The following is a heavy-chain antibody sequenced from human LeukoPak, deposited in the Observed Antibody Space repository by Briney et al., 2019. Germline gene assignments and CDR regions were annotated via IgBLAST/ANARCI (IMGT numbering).Heavy chain of an antibody. D-gene: IGHD3-9*01. V-gene: IGHV1-24*01. J-gene: IGHJ4*02. CDR2: FDPEDGET. CDR1: GYTLTELS. Sequence: GASVKVSCKVSGYTLTELSMHWVRQAPGKGLEWMGGFDPEDGETIYAQKFQGRVTMTEDTSTDTAYMELSSLRSGDTAVYYCATSDILTGYTVDYWGQGTLVTVSP. CDR3: ATSDILTGYTVDY.